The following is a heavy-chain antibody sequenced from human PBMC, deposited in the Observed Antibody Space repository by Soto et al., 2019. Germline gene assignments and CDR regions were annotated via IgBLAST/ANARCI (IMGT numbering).Heavy chain of an antibody. Sequence: GGSLRLSCAASGFTFASRAMNWVRQAPGKGLEWVSSISGSGGNIYYADSVKGRLTISRDNSKNTLYLQMNSLRAEDTAVYYCASGPALRKYYFDYWGQGTLVTGSS. CDR3: ASGPALRKYYFDY. J-gene: IGHJ4*02. CDR1: GFTFASRA. CDR2: ISGSGGNI. V-gene: IGHV3-23*01.